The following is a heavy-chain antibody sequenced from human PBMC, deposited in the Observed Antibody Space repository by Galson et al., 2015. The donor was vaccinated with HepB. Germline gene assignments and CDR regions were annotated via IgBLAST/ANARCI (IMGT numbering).Heavy chain of an antibody. J-gene: IGHJ5*02. CDR2: ISYDGSNK. D-gene: IGHD6-6*01. CDR1: GFTFSSYG. Sequence: SLRLSCAASGFTFSSYGMHWVRQAPGKGLEWVAVISYDGSNKYYADSVKGRFTISRDNSKNTLYLQMNSLRAEDTAVYYCAKDALLEYSSSSWARSWGQRTLVTVSS. CDR3: AKDALLEYSSSSWARS. V-gene: IGHV3-30*18.